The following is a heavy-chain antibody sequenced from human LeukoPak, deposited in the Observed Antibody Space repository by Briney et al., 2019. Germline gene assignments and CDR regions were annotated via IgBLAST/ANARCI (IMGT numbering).Heavy chain of an antibody. CDR1: GYNFSPYW. D-gene: IGHD3-10*02. CDR2: ISNGGYAT. Sequence: GGSLRLSCVASGYNFSPYWMSWVRQTPGKGLEWVASISNGGYATYYVDSVRGRFTISRDDAKNSLFLQTNGLGADDTAVYYCTRENYVPDSWGQGTLVTVSS. CDR3: TRENYVPDS. J-gene: IGHJ5*02. V-gene: IGHV3-7*03.